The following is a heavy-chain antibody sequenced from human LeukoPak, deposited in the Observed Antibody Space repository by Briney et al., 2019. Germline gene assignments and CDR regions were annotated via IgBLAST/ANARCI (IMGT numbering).Heavy chain of an antibody. D-gene: IGHD2-21*01. CDR3: AKGAYSGVWTFDS. CDR1: GLTFVHYA. J-gene: IGHJ4*02. CDR2: LGTIGGSE. V-gene: IGHV3-23*01. Sequence: GGSLRLSCAASGLTFVHYAMTWVRQTPGKGLEWVSSLGTIGGSEYFADSVKGRFIISRDNSKNTLYLQMNSLRDEDTAVYYCAKGAYSGVWTFDSWGQGTLVTVSS.